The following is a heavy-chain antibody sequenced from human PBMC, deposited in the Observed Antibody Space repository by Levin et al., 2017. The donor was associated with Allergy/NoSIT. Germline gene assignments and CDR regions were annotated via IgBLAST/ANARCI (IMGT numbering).Heavy chain of an antibody. CDR2: LYTGGST. Sequence: QRGESLKISCAASGFIVSSNYMSWVRQAPGKGLEWVSVLYTGGSTYYPDSVKGRFTISRDNSKNTLYLQMNSLRAEDTAVYYCARGAHLYGSGSYVYDYWGQGTLVTVSS. J-gene: IGHJ4*01. V-gene: IGHV3-53*01. CDR1: GFIVSSNY. CDR3: ARGAHLYGSGSYVYDY. D-gene: IGHD3-10*01.